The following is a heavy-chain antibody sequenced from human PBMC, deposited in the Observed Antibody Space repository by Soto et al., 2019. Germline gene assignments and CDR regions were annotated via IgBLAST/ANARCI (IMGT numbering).Heavy chain of an antibody. CDR3: ATSYGSGYRAFDY. CDR1: GDTFSFYS. V-gene: IGHV1-69*04. CDR2: VNPILSMS. J-gene: IGHJ4*02. Sequence: QVQLVQSGAEVKRPGSSVKVSCKASGDTFSFYSINWVRQAPGLGLEWMGRVNPILSMSNYAQRFQGRVTMTADKSTSKGYMELSGLRSEDTAMYYCATSYGSGYRAFDYWGQGALVTVSS. D-gene: IGHD3-10*01.